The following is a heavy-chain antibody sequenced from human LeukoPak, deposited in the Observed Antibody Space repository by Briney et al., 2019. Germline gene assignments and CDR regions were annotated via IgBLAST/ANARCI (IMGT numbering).Heavy chain of an antibody. CDR1: GFTFNSYW. CDR3: ARGSSTSCFY. CDR2: INTDGTST. V-gene: IGHV3-74*01. D-gene: IGHD2-2*01. J-gene: IGHJ4*02. Sequence: GGSLRLSCAASGFTFNSYWMHWVRQVPGKGLVWVSRINTDGTSTNLADSVKGRFTISRDNAKNTLYLQMNSLRADDTAVYYCARGSSTSCFYWGQGTLVTVSS.